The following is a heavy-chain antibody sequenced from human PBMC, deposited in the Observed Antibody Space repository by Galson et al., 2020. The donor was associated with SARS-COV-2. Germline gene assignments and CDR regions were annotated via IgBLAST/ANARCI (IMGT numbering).Heavy chain of an antibody. Sequence: GSLKISCVASGFTFSDYTMIWVRQAPGKGLEWVSSIFGSGSHRYYADSVKGRFTISRDSAKNSLYLQMNSLGADDTAVYYCARDLGPAPMIKWYFDLWGRGALVTVSS. D-gene: IGHD3-16*01. CDR3: ARDLGPAPMIKWYFDL. CDR2: IFGSGSHR. J-gene: IGHJ2*01. V-gene: IGHV3-21*01. CDR1: GFTFSDYT.